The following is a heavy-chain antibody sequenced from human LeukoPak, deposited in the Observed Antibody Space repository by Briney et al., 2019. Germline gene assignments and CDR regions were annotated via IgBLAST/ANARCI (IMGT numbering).Heavy chain of an antibody. CDR2: IKQDGSEK. V-gene: IGHV3-7*01. Sequence: GGSLRLSCAASGFTFSSYWMSWVRQAPGKGLEWVANIKQDGSEKYYVDSVKGRFTISRDNAKNSLYLQMNSLRAEDTAVYYCAREYESITMMHGAFDIWGQGTMVTVSS. D-gene: IGHD3-22*01. CDR1: GFTFSSYW. J-gene: IGHJ3*02. CDR3: AREYESITMMHGAFDI.